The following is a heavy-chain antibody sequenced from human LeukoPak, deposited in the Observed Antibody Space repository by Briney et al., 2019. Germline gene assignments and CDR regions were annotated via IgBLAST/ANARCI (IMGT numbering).Heavy chain of an antibody. Sequence: AGSLRPSCAASGFTFTSYWMHWVRQAPGKGLVWVSHINSDVSSTNYAESVKGRFIISRDHAKNTLYLQTNSLRAEDTAVYYCARARLMNWFHPWGLGTVVTVSS. J-gene: IGHJ5*02. CDR3: ARARLMNWFHP. CDR1: GFTFTSYW. CDR2: INSDVSST. V-gene: IGHV3-74*01. D-gene: IGHD2-8*01.